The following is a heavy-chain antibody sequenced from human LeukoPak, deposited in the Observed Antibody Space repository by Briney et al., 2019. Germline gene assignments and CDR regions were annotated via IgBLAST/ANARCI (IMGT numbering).Heavy chain of an antibody. CDR2: IYHSGST. CDR1: GGSISSSNW. V-gene: IGHV4-4*02. D-gene: IGHD4-17*01. Sequence: PSETLSLTCAVSGGSISSSNWWSWDRQPPGKGLEWIGEIYHSGSTNYNPSLKSRVTISLDKSKNQFSLKLSSVTAADTAVYYCGAGDSYYFDYWGQGTLVTVSS. J-gene: IGHJ4*02. CDR3: GAGDSYYFDY.